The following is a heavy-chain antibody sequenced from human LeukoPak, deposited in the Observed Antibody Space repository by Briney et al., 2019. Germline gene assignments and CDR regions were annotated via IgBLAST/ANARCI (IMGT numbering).Heavy chain of an antibody. CDR2: IYTSGST. V-gene: IGHV4-4*07. Sequence: PSETLSLTCTVSGGSISSYYWSWIRQPAGKGLEWIGRIYTSGSTNYNPSLKSRVTMSVDTSKNQFSLKLSSVTAADTAVYYCARIGSSSAPHYYYYYMDVWGKGTTVTVSS. CDR3: ARIGSSSAPHYYYYYMDV. CDR1: GGSISSYY. J-gene: IGHJ6*03. D-gene: IGHD6-6*01.